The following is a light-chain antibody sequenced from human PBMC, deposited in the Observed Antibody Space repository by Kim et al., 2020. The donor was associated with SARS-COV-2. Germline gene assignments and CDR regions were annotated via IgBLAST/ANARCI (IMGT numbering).Light chain of an antibody. V-gene: IGLV2-14*03. CDR3: SSYTRSSTLV. CDR2: DVT. CDR1: SSDVGAYNY. Sequence: QSALTQPASVSGSPGQSITISCSGTSSDVGAYNYVAWYQQHPGEAPKVMIYDVTNRPSGVSNRFSGSKSGNTASLTISGLQAEDEAHYYCSSYTRSSTLVFGGGTQLTVL. J-gene: IGLJ3*02.